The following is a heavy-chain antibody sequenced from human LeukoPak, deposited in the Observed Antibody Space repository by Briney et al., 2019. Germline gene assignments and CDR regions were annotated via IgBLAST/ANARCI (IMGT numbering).Heavy chain of an antibody. J-gene: IGHJ4*02. CDR2: IKQDGSEK. CDR1: GFTFSSYW. V-gene: IGHV3-7*01. D-gene: IGHD4-17*01. Sequence: GGSLRLSCAASGFTFSSYWMSWVRQAPGKGLEWVANIKQDGSEKYYVDSVKGRFTISRDNAKNTLYLQMNSLRAEDTAVYYCATDDYGDYTPDYWGQGTLVTVSS. CDR3: ATDDYGDYTPDY.